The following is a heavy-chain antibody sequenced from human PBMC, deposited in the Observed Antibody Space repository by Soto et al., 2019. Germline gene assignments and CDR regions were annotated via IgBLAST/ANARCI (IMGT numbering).Heavy chain of an antibody. CDR3: AREESSSGDY. J-gene: IGHJ4*02. D-gene: IGHD6-6*01. Sequence: GASVKVSCKASGYTFTSYYMHWVRQAPGQGLEWMGIINPSGGSTSYAQKFQGRVTMTRDTSTSTAYMELRSLRSDDTAVYYCAREESSSGDYWGQGTLVTVSS. V-gene: IGHV1-46*01. CDR1: GYTFTSYY. CDR2: INPSGGST.